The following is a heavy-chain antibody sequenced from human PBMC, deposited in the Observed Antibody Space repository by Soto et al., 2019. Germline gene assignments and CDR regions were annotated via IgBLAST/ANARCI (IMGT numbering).Heavy chain of an antibody. D-gene: IGHD4-4*01. Sequence: GGSLRLSCAASGFIFSSSDMTWVRQAPGKGLEYVSSINYNGIYTFYAEPAKGRFTISRDNAKNSLYLQMYSLTAEDTAVYFCARGSYSKGEVSWGQGTL. V-gene: IGHV3-21*06. CDR3: ARGSYSKGEVS. CDR1: GFIFSSSD. CDR2: INYNGIYT. J-gene: IGHJ4*02.